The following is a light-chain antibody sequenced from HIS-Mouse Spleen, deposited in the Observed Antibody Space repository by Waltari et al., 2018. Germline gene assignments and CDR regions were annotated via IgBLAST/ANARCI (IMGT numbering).Light chain of an antibody. CDR3: SSYTSSSTYV. CDR1: SSAVGGYNN. CDR2: DVS. V-gene: IGLV2-14*03. J-gene: IGLJ1*01. Sequence: QSALTQPASVSGSPGQSITISCTGTSSAVGGYNNVSWSQQHPGKAPKLMIYDVSNRPSGVSNRFSGSKSGNTASLTISGLQAEDEADYYCSSYTSSSTYVFGTGTKVTVL.